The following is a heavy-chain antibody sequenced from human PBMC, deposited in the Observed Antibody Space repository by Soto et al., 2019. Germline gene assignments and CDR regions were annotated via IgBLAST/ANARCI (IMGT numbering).Heavy chain of an antibody. Sequence: QVQLVQSGAEVKKPGSSVKVSCKASGGTFSSYTISWVRQAPGQGLEWMGRISPILGIANYAQKFQGRVTVTADKSTSTAYMELSSLRSEDTAVYYCAREARGYCSGGSCYSSYYYYYYMDVWGKGTTVTVSS. CDR3: AREARGYCSGGSCYSSYYYYYYMDV. V-gene: IGHV1-69*08. J-gene: IGHJ6*03. CDR1: GGTFSSYT. D-gene: IGHD2-15*01. CDR2: ISPILGIA.